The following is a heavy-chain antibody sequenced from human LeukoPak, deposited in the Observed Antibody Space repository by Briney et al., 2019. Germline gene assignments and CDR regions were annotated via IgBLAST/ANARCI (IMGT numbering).Heavy chain of an antibody. V-gene: IGHV4-59*01. D-gene: IGHD5-18*01. CDR3: ARGSFRRGYGFDY. J-gene: IGHJ4*02. CDR2: IYYSGST. Sequence: SETLSLTCTVSGGCISSYYWSWIRQPPGKGLEWIGYIYYSGSTNYNPSLKSRVTRSVDTSQNQFSLKLSSVTAADTAVYYCARGSFRRGYGFDYWGQGTLVTVSS. CDR1: GGCISSYY.